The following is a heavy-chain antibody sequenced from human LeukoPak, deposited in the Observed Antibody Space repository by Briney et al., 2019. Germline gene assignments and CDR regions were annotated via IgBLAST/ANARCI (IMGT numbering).Heavy chain of an antibody. CDR2: INHSGST. CDR3: ARRPSKIAAAGAAAFDI. J-gene: IGHJ3*02. V-gene: IGHV4-34*01. CDR1: GGSFSGYY. D-gene: IGHD6-13*01. Sequence: SETLPLTCAVYGGSFSGYYWSWIRQPPGKGLEWIGEINHSGSTNYNPSLKSRVTISVDTSKNQFSLKLSPVTAADTAVYYCARRPSKIAAAGAAAFDIWGQGTMVTVSS.